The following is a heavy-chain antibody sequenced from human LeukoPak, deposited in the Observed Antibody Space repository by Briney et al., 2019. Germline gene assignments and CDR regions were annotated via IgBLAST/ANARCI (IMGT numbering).Heavy chain of an antibody. D-gene: IGHD3-22*01. CDR3: ARDPGYYYDSSGYDSYYGMDV. V-gene: IGHV4-59*01. Sequence: SETLSLTCTVSCGSISSYYWSWIRQPPGKGLEWIGYIYYSGSTNYNPSLKSRVTISVDTSKNQFSLKLSSVTAADTAVYYCARDPGYYYDSSGYDSYYGMDVWGQGTTVTVSS. J-gene: IGHJ6*02. CDR1: CGSISSYY. CDR2: IYYSGST.